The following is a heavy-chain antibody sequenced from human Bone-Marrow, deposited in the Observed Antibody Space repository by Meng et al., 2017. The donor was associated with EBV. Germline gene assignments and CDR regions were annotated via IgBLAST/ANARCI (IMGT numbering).Heavy chain of an antibody. J-gene: IGHJ4*02. CDR2: ISSSGSTI. CDR3: ARDQVGETGTTEFDY. V-gene: IGHV3-11*01. D-gene: IGHD1-1*01. CDR1: GFTFSDYY. Sequence: VERVGYGGGLGKPGGSLRLSCAASGFTFSDYYMSWIRQAPGKGLEWVSYISSSGSTIYYADSVKGRFTISRDNAKNSLYLQMNSLRAEDTAVYYCARDQVGETGTTEFDYWGQGTLVTVSS.